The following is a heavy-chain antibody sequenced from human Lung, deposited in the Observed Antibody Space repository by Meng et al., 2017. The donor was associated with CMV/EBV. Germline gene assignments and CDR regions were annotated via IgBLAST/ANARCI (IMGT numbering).Heavy chain of an antibody. CDR3: ASPLGILGIVDL. D-gene: IGHD7-27*01. J-gene: IGHJ2*01. CDR1: GGSISSSSSY. V-gene: IGHV4-39*01. CDR2: IYYSGST. Sequence: QRPLPASGPGPGKPSGTLSPTCTVSGGSISSSSSYWGWIRQPPGKGLEWIGSIYYSGSTYYNPSLKSRVTISVDTSKNQFSLKLSSVTAADTAVYYCASPLGILGIVDLWGRGTLVTVSS.